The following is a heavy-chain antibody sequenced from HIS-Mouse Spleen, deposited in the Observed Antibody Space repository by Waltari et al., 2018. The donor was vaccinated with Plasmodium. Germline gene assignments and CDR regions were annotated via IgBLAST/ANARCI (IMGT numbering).Heavy chain of an antibody. J-gene: IGHJ6*02. Sequence: EVQLVETGGGLIQPGGSLRLSCAASGFPVSRTYMSWVRPAPGQGLEWVSVIYSGGSTYYADSVKGRFTISRDNSKNTLYLQMNSLRAEDTAVYYCARAPQYQYCSGGSCYGMDVWGQGTTVTVSS. CDR1: GFPVSRTY. D-gene: IGHD2-15*01. V-gene: IGHV3-53*02. CDR2: IYSGGST. CDR3: ARAPQYQYCSGGSCYGMDV.